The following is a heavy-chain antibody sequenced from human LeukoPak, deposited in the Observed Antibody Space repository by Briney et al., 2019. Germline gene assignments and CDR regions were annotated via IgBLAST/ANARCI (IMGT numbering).Heavy chain of an antibody. J-gene: IGHJ4*02. CDR3: ARGNVAGWYEY. CDR2: IYHSVST. Sequence: SETLSLTCTVSGGSISSGGYYWCWLRQHPGKGLESVGSIYHSVSTYYNPSLKSRVTISVDTSKNQFSLKLSAVTAADTAVYYCARGNVAGWYEYWGQGALVTVSS. D-gene: IGHD6-19*01. V-gene: IGHV4-39*07. CDR1: GGSISSGGYY.